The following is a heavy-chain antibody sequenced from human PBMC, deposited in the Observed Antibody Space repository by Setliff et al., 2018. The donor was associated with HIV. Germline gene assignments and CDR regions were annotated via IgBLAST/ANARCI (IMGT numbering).Heavy chain of an antibody. J-gene: IGHJ4*02. Sequence: SETLSLTCTVSGGSISSYYWSWIRQPAGKGLEWIGRIYTSGSTNYNPSLKSRVTMSVDTSKNQFSLRLSSVTAADTAVYYCAREDYDILNFSRYYFDYWGQGTLVTVSS. D-gene: IGHD3-9*01. CDR2: IYTSGST. CDR3: AREDYDILNFSRYYFDY. V-gene: IGHV4-4*07. CDR1: GGSISSYY.